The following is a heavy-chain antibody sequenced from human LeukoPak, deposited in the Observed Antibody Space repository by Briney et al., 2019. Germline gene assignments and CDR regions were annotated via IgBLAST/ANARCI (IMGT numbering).Heavy chain of an antibody. D-gene: IGHD7-27*01. CDR3: ARAAWTNCFDY. J-gene: IGHJ4*02. CDR2: IHYSGST. Sequence: SETLSLTCTVSGGSISSGDFYWSWIRQHPGKGLEWIGYIHYSGSTYHNPSLKSRVTISVDKSQNQFSLSLSSVTAADTAVYYCARAAWTNCFDYWGQGTLVTVSS. V-gene: IGHV4-31*03. CDR1: GGSISSGDFY.